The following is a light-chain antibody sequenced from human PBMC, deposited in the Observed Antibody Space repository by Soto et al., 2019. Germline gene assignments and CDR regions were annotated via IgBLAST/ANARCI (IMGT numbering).Light chain of an antibody. J-gene: IGLJ2*01. CDR1: SSDVGGYNY. CDR2: EVS. CDR3: SSYTSSSTLV. V-gene: IGLV2-14*01. Sequence: QSALTQPASVSGSPGQSITISCTGTSSDVGGYNYVSWYQQHPGIAPKLMISEVSNRPSGVSNRFSGSKSGNTASLTISGLQAEDEADIYCSSYTSSSTLVFGGGTKLTVL.